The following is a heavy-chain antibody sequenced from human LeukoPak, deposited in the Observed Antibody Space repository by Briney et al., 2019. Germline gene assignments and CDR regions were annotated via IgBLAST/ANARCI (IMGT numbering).Heavy chain of an antibody. V-gene: IGHV4-39*01. CDR1: GGSISSSSYY. J-gene: IGHJ4*02. CDR3: ARQEEYSGYLTYFDY. D-gene: IGHD5-12*01. Sequence: NPSETLSLTCTVSGGSISSSSYYWGWIRQPPGKGLEWIGSIYYSGSTYYNPSLKSRVTISVDTSKNQFSLKLSSVTAADTAVYYCARQEEYSGYLTYFDYWGQGTLVTVSS. CDR2: IYYSGST.